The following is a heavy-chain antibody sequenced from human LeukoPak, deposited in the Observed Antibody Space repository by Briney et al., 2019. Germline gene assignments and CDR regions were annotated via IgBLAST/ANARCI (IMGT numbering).Heavy chain of an antibody. CDR2: IIPIFGTA. CDR1: GGTFSSYA. CDR3: ARVAAYSGSWYPDAFDI. J-gene: IGHJ3*02. Sequence: ASVKVSCKASGGTFSSYAISWVRQAPGQGLEWMGGIIPIFGTANYAQKFQGRVTITTDESTSTAYMELSSLRSEDTAVYYCARVAAYSGSWYPDAFDIWGQGTMVTVSS. D-gene: IGHD6-13*01. V-gene: IGHV1-69*05.